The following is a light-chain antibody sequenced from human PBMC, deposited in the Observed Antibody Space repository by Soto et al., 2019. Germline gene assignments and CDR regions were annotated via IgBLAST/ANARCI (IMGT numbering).Light chain of an antibody. Sequence: QSVLTQPASVSGSPGQSITISCTGTSSDIETYNLVSWYQHYPGKAPKLMIYEGIKRPSGVSNRFSGSKSGNTAFLTISGLQAEDEADYYCCSYAGSGTDNYVFGSGTKLTVL. V-gene: IGLV2-23*01. CDR2: EGI. CDR1: SSDIETYNL. CDR3: CSYAGSGTDNYV. J-gene: IGLJ1*01.